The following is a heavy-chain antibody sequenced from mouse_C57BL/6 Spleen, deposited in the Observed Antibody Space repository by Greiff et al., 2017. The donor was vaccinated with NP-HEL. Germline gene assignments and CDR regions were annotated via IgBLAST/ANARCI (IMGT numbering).Heavy chain of an antibody. CDR3: ARNGGYADYYAMDY. J-gene: IGHJ4*01. V-gene: IGHV2-9-1*01. D-gene: IGHD2-2*01. CDR2: IWTGGGT. Sequence: VKLLESGPGLVAPSQSLSITCTVSGFSLTSYAISWVRQPPGKGLEWLGVIWTGGGTNYNSALKSRLSISKDNSKSQVFLKMNSLQTDDTARYYCARNGGYADYYAMDYWGQGTSVTVSS. CDR1: GFSLTSYA.